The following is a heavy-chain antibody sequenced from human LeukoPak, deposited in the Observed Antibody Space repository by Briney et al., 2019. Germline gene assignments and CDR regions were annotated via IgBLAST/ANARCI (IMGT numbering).Heavy chain of an antibody. CDR3: ARVRGRSNWFDP. V-gene: IGHV1-18*04. Sequence: ASVTVSCKASGYTFINYGISWVRQAPGQGLEWMGWISAYKGNTKYAQKFQGRVTMTTDTSTSTDYMELRSLRSDDTAVYYCARVRGRSNWFDPWGQGTLVTVSS. J-gene: IGHJ5*02. CDR1: GYTFINYG. D-gene: IGHD3-16*01. CDR2: ISAYKGNT.